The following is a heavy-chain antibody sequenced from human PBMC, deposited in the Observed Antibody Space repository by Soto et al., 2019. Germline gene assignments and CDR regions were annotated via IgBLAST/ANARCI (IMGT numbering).Heavy chain of an antibody. CDR3: ARGYSGGGSLVSDDY. CDR2: IYYSGST. J-gene: IGHJ4*02. V-gene: IGHV4-31*03. Sequence: PSETLSLTCTVSGGSIGSGGYYWSWIRQHPGKGLEWIGYIYYSGSTYYNPSLESRVTISVDTSKNQFSLKLSSVTAADTAVYYCARGYSGGGSLVSDDYWGQGTLVTVSS. CDR1: GGSIGSGGYY. D-gene: IGHD2-15*01.